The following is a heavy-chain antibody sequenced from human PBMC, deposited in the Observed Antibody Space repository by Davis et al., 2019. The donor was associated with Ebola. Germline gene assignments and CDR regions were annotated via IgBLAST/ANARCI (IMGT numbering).Heavy chain of an antibody. V-gene: IGHV1-18*01. J-gene: IGHJ6*02. CDR2: ISAYNGNT. D-gene: IGHD3-3*01. CDR3: ARDDFWSGYFYYYYYGMDG. Sequence: ASVKVSCKASGYTFTTYGISWVRQAPGQGLEWMGWISAYNGNTNYAQKLQGRVTMTTDTSTSTAYMELRSLRSDDTAVYYCARDDFWSGYFYYYYYGMDGWGQGTTVTVSS. CDR1: GYTFTTYG.